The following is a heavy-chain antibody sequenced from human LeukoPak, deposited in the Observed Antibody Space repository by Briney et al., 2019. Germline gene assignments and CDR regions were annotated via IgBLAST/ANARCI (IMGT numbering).Heavy chain of an antibody. CDR2: IYTSGST. D-gene: IGHD3-3*01. CDR1: GGSISSGSYY. V-gene: IGHV4-61*02. J-gene: IGHJ3*02. Sequence: PSETLSLTCTVSGGSISSGSYYWSWIRQPAGKGLEWIGRIYTSGSTNYNPSLKSRVTISVDTSKNQFSLKLSSVTAADTAVYYCASESSFGVVIDAFDIWGQGTMVTVSS. CDR3: ASESSFGVVIDAFDI.